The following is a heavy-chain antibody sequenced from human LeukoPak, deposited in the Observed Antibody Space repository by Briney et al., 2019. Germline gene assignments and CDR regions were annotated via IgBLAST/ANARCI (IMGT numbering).Heavy chain of an antibody. D-gene: IGHD1-26*01. CDR2: IYTSGST. V-gene: IGHV4-4*09. CDR1: GGSISSYY. Sequence: KPSETLSLTCTVSGGSISSYYWSWIRQPPGKGLGWIGYIYTSGSTNYNPSLKSRVTISVDTSKNQFSLKLSSVTAADTAVYYCARPLGGSYPEAFDIWRQGTMVTVSS. CDR3: ARPLGGSYPEAFDI. J-gene: IGHJ3*02.